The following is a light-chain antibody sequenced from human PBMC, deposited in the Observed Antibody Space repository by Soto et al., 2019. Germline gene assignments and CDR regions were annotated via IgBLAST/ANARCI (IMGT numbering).Light chain of an antibody. J-gene: IGLJ1*01. CDR2: DVD. Sequence: QSVLTQPPSASGSPGQSVIISCTGTSSDVGGHDFVSWYQQFPGKAPKLVIYDVDKRPSGVPDRFSGSKSGNTASLTVSGLQAEDEAEYFCFSFTTTSTHVFGTGTKVTVL. V-gene: IGLV2-8*01. CDR3: FSFTTTSTHV. CDR1: SSDVGGHDF.